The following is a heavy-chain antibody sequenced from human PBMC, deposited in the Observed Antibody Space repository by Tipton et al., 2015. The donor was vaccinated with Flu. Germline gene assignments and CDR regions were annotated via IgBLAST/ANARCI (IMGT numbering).Heavy chain of an antibody. CDR2: IYTSGST. CDR3: ARGKYYYDSSGYSFDY. J-gene: IGHJ4*02. Sequence: TLSLTCTVSGGSISSYYWSWLRQPAGKGLEWIGRIYTSGSTNYNPDLKSRVTMSVDTSKNQFSLKLSSVTAADTAVYYCARGKYYYDSSGYSFDYWGQGTLVTVSS. CDR1: GGSISSYY. V-gene: IGHV4-4*07. D-gene: IGHD3-22*01.